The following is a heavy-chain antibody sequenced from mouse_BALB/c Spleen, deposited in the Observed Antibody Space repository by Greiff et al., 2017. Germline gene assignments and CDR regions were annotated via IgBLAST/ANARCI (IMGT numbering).Heavy chain of an antibody. Sequence: QVQLQQSGAALMKPGASVKISCKATGYTFSSYWIEWVKQRPGHGLEWIGEILPGSGSTNYNEKFKGKATFTADTSSTTAYMQLSSLTSEDSAVDYCEREGEIGLGSWLADGGEGTLVTVAA. V-gene: IGHV1-9*01. CDR2: ILPGSGST. CDR3: EREGEIGLGSWLAD. D-gene: IGHD3-1*01. J-gene: IGHJ3*01. CDR1: GYTFSSYW.